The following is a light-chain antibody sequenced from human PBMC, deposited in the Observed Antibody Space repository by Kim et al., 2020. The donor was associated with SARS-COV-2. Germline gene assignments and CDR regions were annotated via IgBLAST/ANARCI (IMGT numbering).Light chain of an antibody. Sequence: QSALTQPRSVSGSPGQSVTISCTGTSSDVGGYNYVSWYQQHPGKDPKVLIFDVNRRPSGVPDRFSGFKSGNTASLTISGLQADDEADYYCCSNAGRYTWVFGGGTKVTVL. J-gene: IGLJ3*02. V-gene: IGLV2-11*01. CDR1: SSDVGGYNY. CDR2: DVN. CDR3: CSNAGRYTWV.